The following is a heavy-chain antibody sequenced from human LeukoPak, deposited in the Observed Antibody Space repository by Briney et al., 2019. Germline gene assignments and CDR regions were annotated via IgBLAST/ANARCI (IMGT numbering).Heavy chain of an antibody. J-gene: IGHJ4*02. CDR1: TFTFSSYE. V-gene: IGHV3-7*05. CDR2: IKDDGSQK. CDR3: ARGHLGLVY. D-gene: IGHD1-26*01. Sequence: PGGSLRLSCVASTFTFSSYEMTWVRQAPGKRLEWVASIKDDGSQKFHVDSVKGRFTISRDNTKNSVFLQMNSLRAEDTAVYYCARGHLGLVYWGQGTQVTVSS.